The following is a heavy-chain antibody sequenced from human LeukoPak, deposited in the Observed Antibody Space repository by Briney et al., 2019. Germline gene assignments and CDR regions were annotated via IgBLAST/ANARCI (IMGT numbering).Heavy chain of an antibody. CDR1: GFIFSARA. J-gene: IGHJ6*02. Sequence: GGSLRLSCAASGFIFSARAMTWVRKAPGKGLEWVSYITASGDSTHYADSVKGRFIISRDSTKNTLYLQMNSMRAEDTAVYYCAKDPYATSVWPYYPAMDVWGQGTTVTVSS. D-gene: IGHD3-22*01. CDR2: ITASGDST. V-gene: IGHV3-23*01. CDR3: AKDPYATSVWPYYPAMDV.